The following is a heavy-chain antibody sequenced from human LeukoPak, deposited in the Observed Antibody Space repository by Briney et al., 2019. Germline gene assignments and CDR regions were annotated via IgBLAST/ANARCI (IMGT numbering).Heavy chain of an antibody. CDR3: ARGVLRFLESTGGWFDP. CDR2: IIPIFGTA. CDR1: GGTFSSYA. Sequence: SVKVSCKASGGTFSSYAISWVRQAPGQGLEWMGGIIPIFGTANYAQKFQGRVTITTDESTSTAYMELSSLRSDDTAVYYCARGVLRFLESTGGWFDPWGQGTLVTVSS. J-gene: IGHJ5*02. D-gene: IGHD3-3*01. V-gene: IGHV1-69*05.